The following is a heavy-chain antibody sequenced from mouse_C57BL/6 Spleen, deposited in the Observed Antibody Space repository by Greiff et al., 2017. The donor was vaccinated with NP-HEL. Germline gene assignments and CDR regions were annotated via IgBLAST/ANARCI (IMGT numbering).Heavy chain of an antibody. CDR1: GYAFTNYL. CDR2: INPGSGGT. Sequence: QVQLQQSGAELVRPGTSVKVSCKASGYAFTNYLIEWVKQRPGQGLEWIGVINPGSGGTNYNEKFKGKATLTADKSSSTAYMQLSSLTSEDSAVYFCAIYGLYAMDYWGQGTSVTVSS. J-gene: IGHJ4*01. D-gene: IGHD1-1*02. CDR3: AIYGLYAMDY. V-gene: IGHV1-54*01.